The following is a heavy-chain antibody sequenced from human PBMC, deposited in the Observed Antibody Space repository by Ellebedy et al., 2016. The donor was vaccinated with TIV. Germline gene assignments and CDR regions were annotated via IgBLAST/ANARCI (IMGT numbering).Heavy chain of an antibody. CDR2: INPNDDTK. D-gene: IGHD5-18*01. J-gene: IGHJ3*01. CDR3: ARGRGYSFDVCDV. V-gene: IGHV1-46*01. CDR1: GYSLSNYY. Sequence: ASVKVSCKASGYSLSNYYMPWLRHAPGQGLEWMGIINPNDDTKYYTQNFQGRVTVTRDTSANTVYMELSSLRSEDTAVYYCARGRGYSFDVCDVWGQGTMVAVS.